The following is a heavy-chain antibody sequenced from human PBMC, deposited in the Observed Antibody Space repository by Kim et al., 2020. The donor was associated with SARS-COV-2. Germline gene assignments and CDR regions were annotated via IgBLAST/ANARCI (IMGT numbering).Heavy chain of an antibody. D-gene: IGHD6-19*01. J-gene: IGHJ4*02. Sequence: GGSLRLSCVASGFTFRNYWMHWVRQAPGKGLVYVSRINGDGSRITYADSVKARFTISRDNAKNTLYLQMNSLRAEDTAVYYCARDLAVVGKGFDYWGQGTLVTVSS. V-gene: IGHV3-74*03. CDR3: ARDLAVVGKGFDY. CDR1: GFTFRNYW. CDR2: INGDGSRI.